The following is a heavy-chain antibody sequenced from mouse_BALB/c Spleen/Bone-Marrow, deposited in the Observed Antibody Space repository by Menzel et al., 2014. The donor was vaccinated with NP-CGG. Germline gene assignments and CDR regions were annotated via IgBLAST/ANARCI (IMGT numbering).Heavy chain of an antibody. CDR3: ARQGYYGYSDY. CDR2: INPDSSTI. CDR1: GFDFSRYW. V-gene: IGHV4-1*02. Sequence: EVKLMESGGGLVQPGGSLKLSCAASGFDFSRYWMSWVRQAPGKGLEWIGEINPDSSTINYTPSLKDKFIISRDNAKNTLCLQMRKVRSEDTALYYCARQGYYGYSDYWGQGTTLTVSS. J-gene: IGHJ2*01. D-gene: IGHD1-2*01.